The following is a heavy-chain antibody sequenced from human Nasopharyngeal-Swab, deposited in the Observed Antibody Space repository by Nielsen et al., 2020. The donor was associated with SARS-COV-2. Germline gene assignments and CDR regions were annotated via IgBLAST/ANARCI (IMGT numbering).Heavy chain of an antibody. V-gene: IGHV1-58*02. CDR2: IFVGSGNT. Sequence: SVKVSCKASGFTFSISAMQWVRQARGQRLEWIGWIFVGSGNTNYAQKVQERVTITRDMSTSTAYMELTSLRSEDTAVYYCAASEVRDDFLTGSFYYYDMDVWGQGTTVTVSS. J-gene: IGHJ6*02. D-gene: IGHD3-9*01. CDR3: AASEVRDDFLTGSFYYYDMDV. CDR1: GFTFSISA.